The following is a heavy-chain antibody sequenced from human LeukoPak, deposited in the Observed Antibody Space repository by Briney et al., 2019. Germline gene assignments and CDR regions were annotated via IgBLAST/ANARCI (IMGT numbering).Heavy chain of an antibody. J-gene: IGHJ4*02. Sequence: GGSLRLSCAASGFIFSSYWMSWVRQAPGKGLEWVANIKQDGSEKYYVDSVKGRFTISRDNAKNSLYLQMNSLRAEDTAVYYCARDLSGVTGYTYGRGIDYWGQGTLVTVSS. D-gene: IGHD5-18*01. CDR2: IKQDGSEK. CDR3: ARDLSGVTGYTYGRGIDY. CDR1: GFIFSSYW. V-gene: IGHV3-7*01.